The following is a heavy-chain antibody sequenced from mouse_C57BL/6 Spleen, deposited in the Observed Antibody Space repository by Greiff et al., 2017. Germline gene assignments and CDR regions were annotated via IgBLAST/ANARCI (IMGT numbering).Heavy chain of an antibody. D-gene: IGHD2-4*01. J-gene: IGHJ4*01. CDR1: GYAFSSYW. V-gene: IGHV1-80*01. CDR2: IYPGDGDT. CDR3: ARYDYAPYAMDY. Sequence: VKLMESGAELVKPGASVKISCKASGYAFSSYWMNWVKQRPGKGLEWIGQIYPGDGDTNYNGKFKGKATLTADKSSSTAYMQLSSLTSEDSAVYFCARYDYAPYAMDYWGQGTSVTVSS.